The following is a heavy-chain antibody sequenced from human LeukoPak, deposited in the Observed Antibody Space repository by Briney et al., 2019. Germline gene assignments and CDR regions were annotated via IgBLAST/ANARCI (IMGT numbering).Heavy chain of an antibody. Sequence: GGSLRLSCAASGFTFSSYWMSWVRQAPGEGLEWVANIKQGGSEKYYVDSVKGRFTISRDNAKNSLYLQMNSLRAEDTAVYYCAREGSYGDWGQGFDYWGQGTLVTVSS. CDR1: GFTFSSYW. CDR2: IKQGGSEK. D-gene: IGHD4-17*01. CDR3: AREGSYGDWGQGFDY. J-gene: IGHJ4*02. V-gene: IGHV3-7*01.